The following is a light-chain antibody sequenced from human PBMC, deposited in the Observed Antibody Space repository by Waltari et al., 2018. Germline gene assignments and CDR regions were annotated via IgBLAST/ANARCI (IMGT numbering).Light chain of an antibody. CDR3: SSYTSTSAYV. Sequence: QPALAQPASVSGSPGQSITISCSGTSSDVGAYDYVSWYQQHPGEVPKLIIYDVTNRPSGVFYRFSGSKSGNTASLTSSGLQAEDDADYYCSSYTSTSAYVFGSGTKVTVI. CDR2: DVT. V-gene: IGLV2-14*03. J-gene: IGLJ1*01. CDR1: SSDVGAYDY.